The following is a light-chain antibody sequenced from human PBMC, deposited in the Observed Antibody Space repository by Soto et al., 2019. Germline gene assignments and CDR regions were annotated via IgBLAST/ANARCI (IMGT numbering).Light chain of an antibody. V-gene: IGLV4-69*01. CDR1: SGHSSYA. CDR2: LNSDGSH. Sequence: QPVLTQSPSASASLGASVKLTCTLSSGHSSYAIAWHQQQPEKGPRYLMKLNSDGSHSKGDGIPDRFSGSSSGAERYLTISSLHSEDEADYYWQTWGTGIHYVFGTGTKVTVL. CDR3: QTWGTGIHYV. J-gene: IGLJ1*01.